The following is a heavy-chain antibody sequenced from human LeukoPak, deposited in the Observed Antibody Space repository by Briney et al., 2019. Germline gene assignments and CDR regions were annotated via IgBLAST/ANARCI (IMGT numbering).Heavy chain of an antibody. CDR1: GYSISSGYY. CDR2: IYHSGST. J-gene: IGHJ1*01. Sequence: PSETLSLTCTVSGYSISSGYYWGWIRPPPGKGLEWIGSIYHSGSTYYNPSLKSRVTISVDTSKNQFSLKLSSVTAADTAVYYCARDRVYYYDSSGIEYFQHWGQGTLVTVSS. CDR3: ARDRVYYYDSSGIEYFQH. V-gene: IGHV4-38-2*02. D-gene: IGHD3-22*01.